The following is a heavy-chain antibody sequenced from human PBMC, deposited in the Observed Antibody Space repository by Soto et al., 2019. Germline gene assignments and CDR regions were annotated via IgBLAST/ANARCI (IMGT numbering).Heavy chain of an antibody. V-gene: IGHV3-30-3*01. J-gene: IGHJ4*02. Sequence: QVQLVESGGGVVQPGRSLRLSCAASGFTFSSYAMHWVRQAPGKGLEWVAVISYDGSNKYYADSVKGRFTISRDNSKNRLYLQMNSLRAEDTAVYYCARASHYDFWSGYYRGAHRGGDYWGQGTLVTVSS. CDR1: GFTFSSYA. CDR3: ARASHYDFWSGYYRGAHRGGDY. CDR2: ISYDGSNK. D-gene: IGHD3-3*01.